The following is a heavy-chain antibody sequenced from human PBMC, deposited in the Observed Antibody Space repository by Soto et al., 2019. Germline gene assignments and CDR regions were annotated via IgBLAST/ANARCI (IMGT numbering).Heavy chain of an antibody. CDR2: INHSGGT. CDR1: GGSFSGYY. J-gene: IGHJ5*02. Sequence: SETLSLTCAVYGGSFSGYYWSWIRQPPGKGLEWIGEINHSGGTNYNPSLKSRVTISVDTSKNQFSLKLSSVTAADTAVYYCARGGYIVVVPAARNWFDPWGQGTLVTVSS. CDR3: ARGGYIVVVPAARNWFDP. D-gene: IGHD2-2*01. V-gene: IGHV4-34*01.